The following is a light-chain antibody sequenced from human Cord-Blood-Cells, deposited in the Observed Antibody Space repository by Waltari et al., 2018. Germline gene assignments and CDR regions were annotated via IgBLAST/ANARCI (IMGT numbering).Light chain of an antibody. Sequence: QSALTQPASVSGSPGQSITISCTGTSSDVGGYNYVSWYQPHPGKAPKLMIYDVSNRPSGVSKRFSGSKSGNTASLTISGLQAEDEADYYCSSYTSSSFVVFGGGTKLTVL. J-gene: IGLJ2*01. CDR2: DVS. CDR3: SSYTSSSFVV. V-gene: IGLV2-14*01. CDR1: SSDVGGYNY.